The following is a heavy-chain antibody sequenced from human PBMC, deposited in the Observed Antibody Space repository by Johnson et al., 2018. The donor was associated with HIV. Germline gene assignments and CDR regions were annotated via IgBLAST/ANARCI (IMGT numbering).Heavy chain of an antibody. CDR2: ISYDGSNE. CDR3: AKPPSMGADGFDI. CDR1: GFTFSSYD. V-gene: IGHV3-30*18. D-gene: IGHD3-16*01. J-gene: IGHJ3*02. Sequence: QVQLVESGGGLVQPGGSLRLSCAASGFTFSSYDMHWVRQAPGKGMDWVAFISYDGSNEYYADSVKGRFTISRDNSKNALYLQMNSLRADDTAIYYCAKPPSMGADGFDIWGQGTMVTVSS.